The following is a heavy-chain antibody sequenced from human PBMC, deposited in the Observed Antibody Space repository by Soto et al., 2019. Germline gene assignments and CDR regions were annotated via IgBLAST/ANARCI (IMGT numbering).Heavy chain of an antibody. V-gene: IGHV2-5*02. D-gene: IGHD5-12*01. J-gene: IGHJ4*02. CDR2: IYWDDDE. CDR3: AHRHPGVDHYFDY. CDR1: GFSLSNTGVA. Sequence: QITVRESGPTLVKPTQTLTLTCTFSGFSLSNTGVAVGWLRQPPGKALEWLAHIYWDDDEYYRPSLKSRLTITKDTSENQVVLRMSNMDPVDTATYYCAHRHPGVDHYFDYWGQGILVTVSS.